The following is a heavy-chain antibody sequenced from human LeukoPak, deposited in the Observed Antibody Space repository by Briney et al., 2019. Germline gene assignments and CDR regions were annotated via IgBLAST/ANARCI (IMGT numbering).Heavy chain of an antibody. CDR3: ARSYYYDSSGYYSPDY. CDR2: INPNSGGT. CDR1: GYTFTGYY. D-gene: IGHD3-22*01. V-gene: IGHV1-2*02. J-gene: IGHJ4*02. Sequence: ASVKVSCKASGYTFTGYYMHWVRQAPGQGLEWMGWINPNSGGTNYAQKFQGRVTMTGDTSISTAYMELSRLRSDDTAVYYCARSYYYDSSGYYSPDYWGQETLVTVSS.